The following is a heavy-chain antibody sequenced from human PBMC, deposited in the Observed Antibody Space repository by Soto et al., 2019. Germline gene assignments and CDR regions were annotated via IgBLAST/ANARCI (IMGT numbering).Heavy chain of an antibody. D-gene: IGHD3-3*01. CDR1: GSTYPSYA. J-gene: IGHJ6*02. CDR2: INAGNGNT. CDR3: ERRRYYAFWSGWKAVGERWYYYGMEG. Sequence: SVKGSCKASGSTYPSYAMHWGRHAPEQRLEWVGCINAGNGNTKYSQKFQGRGTITRDTFASTAYMELSSLRSEDTAVYYCERRRYYAFWSGWKAVGERWYYYGMEGWGQGTTVTVSS. V-gene: IGHV1-3*01.